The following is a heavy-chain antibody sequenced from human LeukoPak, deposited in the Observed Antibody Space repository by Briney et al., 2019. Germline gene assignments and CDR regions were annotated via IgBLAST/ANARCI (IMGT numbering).Heavy chain of an antibody. CDR3: AGIAAAGTIDY. V-gene: IGHV4-4*07. CDR2: IYTSGST. CDR1: GGSISSYY. Sequence: SETLSLTCTVSGGSISSYYWSWIRQPAGKGLEWIGRIYTSGSTNYNPSLKSRVTMSVDTSKNQFSLELSSVTAADTAVYYCAGIAAAGTIDYWGQGTLVTVSS. D-gene: IGHD6-13*01. J-gene: IGHJ4*02.